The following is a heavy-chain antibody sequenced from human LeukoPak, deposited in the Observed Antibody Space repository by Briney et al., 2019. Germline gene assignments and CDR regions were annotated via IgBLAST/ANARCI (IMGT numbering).Heavy chain of an antibody. CDR2: ISSSSSYI. V-gene: IGHV3-21*04. D-gene: IGHD6-13*01. CDR3: AKDAGQQLDRYAFDI. CDR1: GFTFSSYS. Sequence: GGSLRLSCAASGFTFSSYSMNWVRQAPGKGLEWVSSISSSSSYIYYADSVKGRFTISRDNAKNSLYLQMNSLRAEDTALYYCAKDAGQQLDRYAFDIWGQGTMVTVSS. J-gene: IGHJ3*02.